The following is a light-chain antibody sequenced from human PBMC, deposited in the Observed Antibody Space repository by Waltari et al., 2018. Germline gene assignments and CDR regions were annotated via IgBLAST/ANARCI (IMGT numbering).Light chain of an antibody. J-gene: IGKJ2*01. Sequence: DLQMTQSPSSVSASVGDRVTITCRASQGIRRWLAWSQQKPGKAPKLLIYAASSLQSGGPSRFSGSGSGTDFTLTISSLQPEDFATYYCQQANSFPHTFGQGTKLEIK. CDR2: AAS. CDR1: QGIRRW. CDR3: QQANSFPHT. V-gene: IGKV1-12*01.